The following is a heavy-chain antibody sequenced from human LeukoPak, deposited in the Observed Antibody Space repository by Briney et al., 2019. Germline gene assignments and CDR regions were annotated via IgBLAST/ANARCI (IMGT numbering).Heavy chain of an antibody. V-gene: IGHV3-23*01. CDR2: IRGSGGST. D-gene: IGHD2-21*02. J-gene: IGHJ4*02. Sequence: GGSLTLSCTASGFTFSKFAMIWVRQAPGKGLEWVSCIRGSGGSTFYADSVKGRFTISRDNSKNTLFLQMNSLRAGDTAVYYCARQGDTGSWYFDYWGQGTLVTVSS. CDR1: GFTFSKFA. CDR3: ARQGDTGSWYFDY.